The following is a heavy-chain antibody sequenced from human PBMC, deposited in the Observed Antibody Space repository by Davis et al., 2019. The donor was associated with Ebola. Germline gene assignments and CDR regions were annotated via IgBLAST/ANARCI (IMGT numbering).Heavy chain of an antibody. Sequence: SETLSLTCNVSGGSISSGGYSWSWIRQPPGKGLEWIGYIYHSGSTYYNPSLKSRVTISVDRSKNQFSLKLSSVTAADTAVYYCARGRIGCSGGSCFNWFDPWGQGTLVTVSS. V-gene: IGHV4-30-2*01. CDR2: IYHSGST. CDR3: ARGRIGCSGGSCFNWFDP. D-gene: IGHD2-15*01. J-gene: IGHJ5*02. CDR1: GGSISSGGYS.